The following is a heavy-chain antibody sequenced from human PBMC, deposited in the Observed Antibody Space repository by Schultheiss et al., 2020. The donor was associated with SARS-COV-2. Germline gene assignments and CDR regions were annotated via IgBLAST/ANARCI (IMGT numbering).Heavy chain of an antibody. CDR1: GFTVSSNY. D-gene: IGHD6-13*01. J-gene: IGHJ5*02. CDR3: ARDRSSSLSNWFDP. CDR2: TTRSSTYT. V-gene: IGHV3-21*01. Sequence: GGSLRLSCAASGFTVSSNYMSWVRQAPGKGLEWVSSTTRSSTYTFYADSVQGRFTISRDNAKNSLYLQMNSLRAEDTAVYYCARDRSSSLSNWFDPWGQGTLVTVSS.